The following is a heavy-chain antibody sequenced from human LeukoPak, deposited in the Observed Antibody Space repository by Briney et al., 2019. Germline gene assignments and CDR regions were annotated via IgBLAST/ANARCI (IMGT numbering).Heavy chain of an antibody. CDR3: ARGWVLATGAFDT. CDR2: IYSGGST. J-gene: IGHJ3*02. D-gene: IGHD2-8*02. CDR1: GFTVSTNY. V-gene: IGHV3-53*01. Sequence: GGSLRLSCAASGFTVSTNYMTWVRQAPGKGLEWVSVIYSGGSTYYADSVKGRFTISRDNSKKMLDLQMNSLRAEDTAVYYCARGWVLATGAFDTWGQGTMVTVSS.